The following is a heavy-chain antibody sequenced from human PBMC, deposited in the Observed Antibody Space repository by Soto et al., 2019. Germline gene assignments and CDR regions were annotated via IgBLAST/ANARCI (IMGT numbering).Heavy chain of an antibody. CDR2: ISYDGSNK. V-gene: IGHV3-30-3*01. J-gene: IGHJ4*02. CDR3: ARDLGNNYGSFAY. D-gene: IGHD4-17*01. Sequence: ILSCVASGFTFSNYAMNWVRQAPGKGLEWVAVISYDGSNKYYADSVKGRITISRDNSRNTLYLQMNNLRAEDTAMYYCARDLGNNYGSFAYWGQGTLVTVSS. CDR1: GFTFSNYA.